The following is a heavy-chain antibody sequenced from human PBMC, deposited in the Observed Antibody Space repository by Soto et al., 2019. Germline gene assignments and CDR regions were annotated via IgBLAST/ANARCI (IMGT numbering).Heavy chain of an antibody. Sequence: QVQLQESGPGLVKPSGTLSLTCAVSGGSISSSYWWSWVRQPPGKGLEWIGEIYHSGSTNYSTSLKSRGTIAVDKSKNQFSLKVTSVTAADTAVYYCARVSGSDYSGMDVWGQGTKVTVSS. CDR3: ARVSGSDYSGMDV. CDR1: GGSISSSYW. CDR2: IYHSGST. J-gene: IGHJ6*02. V-gene: IGHV4-4*02.